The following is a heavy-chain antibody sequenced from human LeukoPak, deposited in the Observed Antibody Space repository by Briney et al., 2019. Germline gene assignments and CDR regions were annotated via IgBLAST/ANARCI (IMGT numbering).Heavy chain of an antibody. D-gene: IGHD3-22*01. CDR2: ISGSGTST. V-gene: IGHV3-23*01. J-gene: IGHJ4*02. CDR1: GFTFSNYA. CDR3: AGRNYYDSSGYYYYYFDY. Sequence: GGSLRLSCAASGFTFSNYAMSWVRQAPGKGLEWVSGISGSGTSTYYADPVKGRFTISRDNSKNTLYLQMNSLRAEDTAVYYCAGRNYYDSSGYYYYYFDYWGQGILVTVSS.